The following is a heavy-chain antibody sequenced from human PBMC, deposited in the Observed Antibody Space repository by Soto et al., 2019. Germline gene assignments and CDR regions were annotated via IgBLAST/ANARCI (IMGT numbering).Heavy chain of an antibody. CDR3: ARRRATPTRPFDY. CDR2: IYYSGST. V-gene: IGHV4-39*01. J-gene: IGHJ4*02. Sequence: SETLSLTCTVSGGSISSSSYYWGWIRQPPGKGLEWIGSIYYSGSTYYNPSLKSRVTISVDTSKNQFSLKLSSVTAADTAVYYCARRRATPTRPFDYWGQGTLVTVSS. CDR1: GGSISSSSYY. D-gene: IGHD1-26*01.